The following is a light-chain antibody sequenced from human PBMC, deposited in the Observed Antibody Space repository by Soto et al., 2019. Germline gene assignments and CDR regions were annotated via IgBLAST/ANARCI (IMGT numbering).Light chain of an antibody. CDR2: AGS. CDR3: QQYGSSPLT. Sequence: ELVVTQSPATLSLSPGERATLSCRASQSVNNDFLAWYQQKPGHAPRLLIYAGSYRATGIAARVSGSGSGTDFTLTISRLEPEDFAVYYCQQYGSSPLTFGGGTKVEIK. CDR1: QSVNNDF. J-gene: IGKJ4*01. V-gene: IGKV3-20*01.